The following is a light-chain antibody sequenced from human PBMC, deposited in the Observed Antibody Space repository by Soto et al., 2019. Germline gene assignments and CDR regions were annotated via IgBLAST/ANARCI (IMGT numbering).Light chain of an antibody. CDR1: RTVLSTADNQNF. CDR2: DAS. J-gene: IGKJ2*01. V-gene: IGKV4-1*01. Sequence: DIAMTQSPDSLVVSLGERATINCKSGRTVLSTADNQNFLAWYQQRPGQPPKLLIYDASTRASGVPDRFIGSGSATEFTLTVAGLQPEDVAVYYCHQYYGIPYSFGQGTRLEI. CDR3: HQYYGIPYS.